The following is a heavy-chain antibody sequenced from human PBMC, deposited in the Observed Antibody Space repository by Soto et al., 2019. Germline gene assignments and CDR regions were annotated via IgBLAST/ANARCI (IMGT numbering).Heavy chain of an antibody. J-gene: IGHJ4*02. CDR1: GYTFTSYA. D-gene: IGHD2-15*01. CDR2: INAGNGNT. Sequence: ASVKVSCKASGYTFTSYAMHWVRQAPGQRLEWMGWINAGNGNTKYSQKFQGRVTITRDTSASTAYMKLSSLRSEDTAVYYCARDWGYCSGGSCPSFFDYGGQGTLVTVSS. V-gene: IGHV1-3*01. CDR3: ARDWGYCSGGSCPSFFDY.